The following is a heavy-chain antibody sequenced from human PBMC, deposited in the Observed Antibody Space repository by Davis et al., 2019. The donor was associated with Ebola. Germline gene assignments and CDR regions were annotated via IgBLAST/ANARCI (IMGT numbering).Heavy chain of an antibody. V-gene: IGHV3-23*01. Sequence: GESLKISCAASGFTFSSYAMSWVRQAPGKGLEWVSAISGSGGSTYYADSVKGRFTISRDNSKNTLYLQMNSLRAEDTAVYYCAKQHSGSYFAYWGQGTLVTVSS. CDR2: ISGSGGST. CDR1: GFTFSSYA. CDR3: AKQHSGSYFAY. J-gene: IGHJ4*02. D-gene: IGHD1-26*01.